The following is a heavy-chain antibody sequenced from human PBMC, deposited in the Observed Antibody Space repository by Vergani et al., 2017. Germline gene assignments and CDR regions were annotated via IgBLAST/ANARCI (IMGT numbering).Heavy chain of an antibody. J-gene: IGHJ3*02. Sequence: EVQLLESGGGLVQPGGSLRLSCAALGFTFSSKAMGGVRQVPGKGLEWVSSISSSSSYIYYADSVKGRFTSSRDNAKNSLYLQMNSLRAEDTAVYYCAREFCDIWGQGTMVTVSS. V-gene: IGHV3-21*01. CDR3: AREFCDI. D-gene: IGHD3-9*01. CDR1: GFTFSSKA. CDR2: ISSSSSYI.